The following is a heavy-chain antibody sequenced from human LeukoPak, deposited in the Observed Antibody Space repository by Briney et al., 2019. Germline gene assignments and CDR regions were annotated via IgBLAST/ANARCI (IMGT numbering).Heavy chain of an antibody. Sequence: PGGSLRLSCAASGFTVSSNYMSWVRQAPGKGLEWVSVIYSGGSTYYADSVKGRFTISRDNSKNTLYLQMNSLRAEDTAVYYCARDYYDSSGAGSLWGQGTLDTVSS. D-gene: IGHD3-22*01. J-gene: IGHJ4*02. CDR3: ARDYYDSSGAGSL. CDR2: IYSGGST. V-gene: IGHV3-66*02. CDR1: GFTVSSNY.